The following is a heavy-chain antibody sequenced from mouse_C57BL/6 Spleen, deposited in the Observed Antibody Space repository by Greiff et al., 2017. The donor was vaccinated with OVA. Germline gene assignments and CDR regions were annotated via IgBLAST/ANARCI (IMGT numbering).Heavy chain of an antibody. Sequence: VQLQESGPELVKPGASVKISCKASGYAFSSSWLNWVKQRPGKGLEWIGRISPGDGDTNYNGKFKGKATLTADKSSSPAYMQLSSLTSEDSAVYFCAREDGYSNFDYWGQGTTLTVSS. CDR2: ISPGDGDT. D-gene: IGHD2-5*01. V-gene: IGHV1-82*01. J-gene: IGHJ2*01. CDR1: GYAFSSSW. CDR3: AREDGYSNFDY.